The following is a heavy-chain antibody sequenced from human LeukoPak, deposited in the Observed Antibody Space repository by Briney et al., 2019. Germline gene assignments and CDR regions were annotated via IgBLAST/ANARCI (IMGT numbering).Heavy chain of an antibody. Sequence: SETLSLACTASGGSISSYFWSWIRQPAGKGLEWIGRIYTSGSTDYNPSLKSRVTMSVDTSKNQFSLKLTSVTAADTAVYYCATDGDYYDSGTYSGHWGQGTLVTVSS. D-gene: IGHD3-10*01. V-gene: IGHV4-4*07. CDR1: GGSISSYF. CDR3: ATDGDYYDSGTYSGH. J-gene: IGHJ4*02. CDR2: IYTSGST.